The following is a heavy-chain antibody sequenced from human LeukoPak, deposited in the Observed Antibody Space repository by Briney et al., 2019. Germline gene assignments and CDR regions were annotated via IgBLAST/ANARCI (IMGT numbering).Heavy chain of an antibody. Sequence: AGGSLRLSCAASGFTVSSNYMSWVRQAPGKGLEWVSVIYRGGSTYYADSVKGRFSISRDNSKNTLYLQMNSLRAEDTAVYYCARGTAEEPDRIKSKKRNDYWGQGTLVTVSS. J-gene: IGHJ4*02. CDR3: ARGTAEEPDRIKSKKRNDY. CDR2: IYRGGST. CDR1: GFTVSSNY. D-gene: IGHD6-13*01. V-gene: IGHV3-66*01.